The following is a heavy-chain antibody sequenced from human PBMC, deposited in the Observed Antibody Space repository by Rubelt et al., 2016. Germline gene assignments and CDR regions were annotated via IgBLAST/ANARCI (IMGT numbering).Heavy chain of an antibody. CDR1: GGSFSGYS. D-gene: IGHD1-26*01. V-gene: IGHV4-34*01. J-gene: IGHJ6*02. CDR3: ARGRGSGSYGGYYFYGVDV. Sequence: QVQLQQWGAGLLKPAETLSLTCAVYGGSFSGYSWSWIRLSPGKGLEWIGEISQGGTTNYNPSLKSRVTITSKNQFSLKWNSVTAADTAVYYWARGRGSGSYGGYYFYGVDVWGQGTTVTVSS. CDR2: ISQGGTT.